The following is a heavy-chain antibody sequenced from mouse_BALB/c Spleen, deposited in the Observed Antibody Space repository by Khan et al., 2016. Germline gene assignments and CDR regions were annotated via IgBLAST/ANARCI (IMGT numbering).Heavy chain of an antibody. Sequence: QVQLQQPGAELVKPGASVKMSCKASGYTFTSYNMHWVKQTPGQGLEWIGAIYPGNGDTSYNQKFKSKATLTADKSSSTAYMQLSSLTSEDSAVYYCAREGNYFDYWGQGTTLTVSS. D-gene: IGHD2-14*01. CDR2: IYPGNGDT. J-gene: IGHJ2*01. V-gene: IGHV1-12*01. CDR1: GYTFTSYN. CDR3: AREGNYFDY.